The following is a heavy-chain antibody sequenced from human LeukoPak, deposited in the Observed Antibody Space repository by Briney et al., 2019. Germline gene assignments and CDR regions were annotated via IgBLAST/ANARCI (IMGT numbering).Heavy chain of an antibody. Sequence: PGGSLRLSCAASGLTLRNFGMSWVRQAPGKGLEWVSAIFGNGVTTYYADSVKGRFIISRDNSQNRLFLQVNSLRVEDTAVYYCAKGLGEFASAPDSWGQGTLVTVSS. CDR2: IFGNGVTT. CDR3: AKGLGEFASAPDS. D-gene: IGHD6-6*01. J-gene: IGHJ5*01. V-gene: IGHV3-23*01. CDR1: GLTLRNFG.